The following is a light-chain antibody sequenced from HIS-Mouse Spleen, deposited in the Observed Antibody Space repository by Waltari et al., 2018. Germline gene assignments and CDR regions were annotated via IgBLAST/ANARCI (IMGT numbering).Light chain of an antibody. CDR3: YSTDSSGNHRV. V-gene: IGLV2-14*01. J-gene: IGLJ2*01. CDR2: EVS. Sequence: QSALTQPASVSGSPGQSITISCTGTSSDGGGYNYVSRYQQHPGKAPKLMIYEVSNRPSGVSNRFSGSSSGTMATLTISGAQVEDEADFYCYSTDSSGNHRVFGGGTKLTVL. CDR1: SSDGGGYNY.